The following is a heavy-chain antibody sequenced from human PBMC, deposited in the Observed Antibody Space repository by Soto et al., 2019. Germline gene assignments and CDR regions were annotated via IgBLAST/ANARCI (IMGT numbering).Heavy chain of an antibody. J-gene: IGHJ3*01. D-gene: IGHD3-3*01. Sequence: QVQLVQSGAEVKKPGSSVKVSCKAPGGTFSTYIISWVLQAPGQGLEWMGRIIPIPDITNYAQKFQGRVTITADKSTSTAYMELSSLRSEDTAVYYCARDRITTRGDAFDLWGQGTMVTVSS. V-gene: IGHV1-69*08. CDR3: ARDRITTRGDAFDL. CDR2: IIPIPDIT. CDR1: GGTFSTYI.